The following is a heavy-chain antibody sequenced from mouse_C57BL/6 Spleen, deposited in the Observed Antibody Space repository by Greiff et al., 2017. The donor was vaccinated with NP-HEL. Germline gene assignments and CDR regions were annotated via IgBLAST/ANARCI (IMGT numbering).Heavy chain of an antibody. V-gene: IGHV1-59*01. CDR1: GYTFTSYW. D-gene: IGHD2-3*01. CDR3: ARDGYYAMDY. J-gene: IGHJ4*01. Sequence: QVQLQQPGAELVRPGTSVKLSCKASGYTFTSYWMHWVKQRPGQGLEWIGVIDPSASYTNYNQKFKGKATLTVDTSSSTAYMQLSSLTSEDSAVYYCARDGYYAMDYWGQGTSVTVSS. CDR2: IDPSASYT.